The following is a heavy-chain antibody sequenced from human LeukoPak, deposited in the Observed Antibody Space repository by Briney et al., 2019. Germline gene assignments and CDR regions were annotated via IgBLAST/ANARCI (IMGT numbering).Heavy chain of an antibody. Sequence: GGSLRLPCSASGFTFSNFGMHWVRQAPGKGLEWVADIWYDGSKKYYADSVKGRFTISKDNSKNTLYLQLNSLRAEDTAVYYCARNGGGSYHGDYWGQGTLVTVSS. CDR1: GFTFSNFG. J-gene: IGHJ4*02. CDR3: ARNGGGSYHGDY. CDR2: IWYDGSKK. D-gene: IGHD3-16*02. V-gene: IGHV3-33*01.